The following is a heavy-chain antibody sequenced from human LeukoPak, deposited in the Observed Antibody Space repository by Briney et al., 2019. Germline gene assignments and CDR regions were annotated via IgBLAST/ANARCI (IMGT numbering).Heavy chain of an antibody. J-gene: IGHJ5*02. D-gene: IGHD3-10*01. CDR3: ARDGRDFGSGSPILDP. CDR2: IWYDGSNK. Sequence: GGSLRLSCAASGFTFRSYGIHWVRQAPGKGPEWVAVIWYDGSNKYYADSVKGRFTISRDNSKNTLYLQMNSLRAEDTAVYFCARDGRDFGSGSPILDPWGQGTLVTVSS. V-gene: IGHV3-33*01. CDR1: GFTFRSYG.